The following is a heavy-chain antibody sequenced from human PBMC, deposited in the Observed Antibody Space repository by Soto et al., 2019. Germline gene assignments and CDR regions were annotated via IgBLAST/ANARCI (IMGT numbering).Heavy chain of an antibody. D-gene: IGHD3-22*01. Sequence: QVQLVQSGAEVKKPGASMKVSCKASGYTFTTYGMSWVRQAPGQGLDWMGWISTYNGNTKYTESLQGRVSMTTDTTTCTAYMELKSLTSDDTAVYYCASGATDYYDNSGNYFLDVWGQGTLVTVSS. CDR3: ASGATDYYDNSGNYFLDV. J-gene: IGHJ4*02. V-gene: IGHV1-18*01. CDR2: ISTYNGNT. CDR1: GYTFTTYG.